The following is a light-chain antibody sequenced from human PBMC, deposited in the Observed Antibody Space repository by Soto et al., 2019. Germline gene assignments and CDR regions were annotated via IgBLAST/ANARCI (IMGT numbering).Light chain of an antibody. CDR1: QSVNSN. CDR3: QEYNTWPWT. J-gene: IGKJ1*01. CDR2: GAS. V-gene: IGKV3-15*01. Sequence: ETVMTQSPGTLSVSPGEIATLSCRASQSVNSNLAWYQQKRGQAPRVLIFGASIRATGVPARFSGSGSGTEFSLTINSLQSDDVAVYYGQEYNTWPWTFGQGTKVEIK.